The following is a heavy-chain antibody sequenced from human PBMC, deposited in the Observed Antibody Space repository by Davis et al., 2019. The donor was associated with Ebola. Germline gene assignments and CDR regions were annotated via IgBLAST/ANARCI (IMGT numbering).Heavy chain of an antibody. D-gene: IGHD3-3*01. V-gene: IGHV3-23*01. CDR3: AKPPLYYDFWSGYYGY. CDR2: ISGSGGST. Sequence: PGGSLRLSCAASGFTFSSYAMTWVRQAPGKGLEWVSAISGSGGSTYYADSVKGRFTISRDNSKNTLYLQMNSLRAEDTAVYYCAKPPLYYDFWSGYYGYWGQGTLVTVSS. CDR1: GFTFSSYA. J-gene: IGHJ4*02.